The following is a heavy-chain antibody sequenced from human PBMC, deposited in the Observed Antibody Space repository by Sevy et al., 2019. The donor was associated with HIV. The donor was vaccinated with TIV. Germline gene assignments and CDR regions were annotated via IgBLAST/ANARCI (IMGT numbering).Heavy chain of an antibody. CDR1: GFTFSNAW. D-gene: IGHD3-22*01. J-gene: IGHJ6*02. Sequence: GGSLRLSCAASGFTFSNAWMNWVRQAPGKGLEWVGPIKSKTDGGTTDYAAPVKGRFTISRDDSKNTLYLQMNSLKTEDTAVYYCTTVGRYYDSSGYYYGSAAVYYYYGMDVWGQGTTVTVSS. CDR3: TTVGRYYDSSGYYYGSAAVYYYYGMDV. V-gene: IGHV3-15*07. CDR2: IKSKTDGGTT.